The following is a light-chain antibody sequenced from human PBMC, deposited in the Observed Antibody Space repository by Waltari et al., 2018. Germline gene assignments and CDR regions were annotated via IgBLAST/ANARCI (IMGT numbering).Light chain of an antibody. V-gene: IGKV3-11*01. CDR3: QQRSSWPYT. Sequence: EIVLTQSPATLTLSPGDTATLSCRASQTVRTFLAWYQQKHGQAPRLLIFDASSRATGISPKFRGSGSGTDFTLTVNNLEPEDFAVYYCQQRSSWPYTFGQGTRVDFK. J-gene: IGKJ2*01. CDR2: DAS. CDR1: QTVRTF.